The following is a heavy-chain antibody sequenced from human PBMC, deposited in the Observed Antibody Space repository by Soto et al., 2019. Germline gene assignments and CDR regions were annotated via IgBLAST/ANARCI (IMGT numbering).Heavy chain of an antibody. V-gene: IGHV2-5*02. D-gene: IGHD3-10*01. CDR2: IYWDYDK. CDR3: AHSSYYGSGSLDY. Sequence: QITLKESGPTLVKPTQTLTLTCTFSGFSLSPGVGVGWIRQPPGKALECLALIYWDYDKRYSSSLKSRLTITKDTSKDPVVLIMTNMDPVDTATYYCAHSSYYGSGSLDYWGQGILVTVSS. J-gene: IGHJ4*02. CDR1: GFSLSPGVG.